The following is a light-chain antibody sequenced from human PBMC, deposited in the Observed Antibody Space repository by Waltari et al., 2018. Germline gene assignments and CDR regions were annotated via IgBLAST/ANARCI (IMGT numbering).Light chain of an antibody. Sequence: EIVLTQSPATLSLSPGERATLSCRASQSVRSYLAWYQQKPGQAPRLLIYDTSNRATGIPARFSGSGSATDFTLTISSLEPEDFAVYYCQQRSNLLYTFGQGTKLEIK. V-gene: IGKV3-11*01. CDR2: DTS. CDR3: QQRSNLLYT. CDR1: QSVRSY. J-gene: IGKJ2*01.